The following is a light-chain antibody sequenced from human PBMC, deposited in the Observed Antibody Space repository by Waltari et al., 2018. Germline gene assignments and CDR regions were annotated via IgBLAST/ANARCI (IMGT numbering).Light chain of an antibody. CDR1: SPNIGSNY. J-gene: IGLJ2*01. CDR3: AAWDDSLNGWE. Sequence: QSVLTQPPSTSGTPGQGVTISCSGGSPNIGSNYVYWYLQVPGTAPKLLMFKNDQRPSGVPDRISGSKSGTSASLAINGLRSDDEGDYYCAAWDDSLNGWEFGGGTKVTVL. V-gene: IGLV1-47*01. CDR2: KND.